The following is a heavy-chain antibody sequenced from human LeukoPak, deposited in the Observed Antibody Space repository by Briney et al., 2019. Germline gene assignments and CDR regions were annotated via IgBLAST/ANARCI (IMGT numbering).Heavy chain of an antibody. Sequence: GGPLRLSCAAPGFPFSSYQKIWVPQAPGKGLEWVSSISSSGSTIYYADSVKGRFTISRDNAKNSLYLQMNSLRAEDTAVYYCARGGRSAAYWGQGTLVTVSS. V-gene: IGHV3-48*03. J-gene: IGHJ4*02. CDR2: ISSSGSTI. D-gene: IGHD2-15*01. CDR3: ARGGRSAAY. CDR1: GFPFSSYQ.